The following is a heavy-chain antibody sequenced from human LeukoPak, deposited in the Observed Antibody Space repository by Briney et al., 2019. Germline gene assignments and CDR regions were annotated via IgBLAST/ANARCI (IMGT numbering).Heavy chain of an antibody. J-gene: IGHJ4*02. CDR1: GFTFRRFG. CDR3: AKDGTPYYDSSGYYSGIY. D-gene: IGHD3-22*01. V-gene: IGHV3-30*02. CDR2: IRTDGSNK. Sequence: GGSLRLSCVASGFTFRRFGMHWVRQAPGKGLDWVTFIRTDGSNKYYADSVKGRFTISRDNSKNTLYLQMNSLRAEDTAVYYCAKDGTPYYDSSGYYSGIYWGQGTLVTVSS.